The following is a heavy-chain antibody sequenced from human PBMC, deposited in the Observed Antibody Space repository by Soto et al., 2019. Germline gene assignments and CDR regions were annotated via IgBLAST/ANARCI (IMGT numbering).Heavy chain of an antibody. V-gene: IGHV3-7*03. CDR2: IKQDGSEK. CDR3: ARAELDDSAGYFDY. Sequence: GGSLRLSCAASGFTFSSYWMSWVRQAPGKGLEWVANIKQDGSEKYYVDSVKGRFTISRDNAKNSLYLQMNSLRAEDTAVYYCARAELDDSAGYFDYWGQGTLVTVSS. D-gene: IGHD1-7*01. J-gene: IGHJ4*02. CDR1: GFTFSSYW.